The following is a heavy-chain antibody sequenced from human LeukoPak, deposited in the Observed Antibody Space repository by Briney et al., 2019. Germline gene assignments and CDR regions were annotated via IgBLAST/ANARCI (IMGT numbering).Heavy chain of an antibody. J-gene: IGHJ4*02. Sequence: GGSLRLSCAASGFTFSSYGMHWIRQAPGKGLEWVAVIWYDGSNKYYADSVKGRFTISRDNSKNTLYLQMNSLRAEDTAVYCCARDPVAVAGTGYFDYWGQGTLVTVSS. CDR3: ARDPVAVAGTGYFDY. CDR1: GFTFSSYG. CDR2: IWYDGSNK. D-gene: IGHD6-19*01. V-gene: IGHV3-33*01.